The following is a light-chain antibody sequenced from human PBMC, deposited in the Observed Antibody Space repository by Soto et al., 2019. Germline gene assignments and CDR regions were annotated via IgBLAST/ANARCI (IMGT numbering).Light chain of an antibody. Sequence: QSLLTQPPSASLSPGQSVTISCTGTKNAIGVYDFVSWYQHHPGKAPRLIIYEVVQRPSGVPDRFSGSKSGNTASLTVSGLQAADEADYFCKSYAGSNTYVFGSGTKVTVL. V-gene: IGLV2-8*01. CDR2: EVV. J-gene: IGLJ1*01. CDR3: KSYAGSNTYV. CDR1: KNAIGVYDF.